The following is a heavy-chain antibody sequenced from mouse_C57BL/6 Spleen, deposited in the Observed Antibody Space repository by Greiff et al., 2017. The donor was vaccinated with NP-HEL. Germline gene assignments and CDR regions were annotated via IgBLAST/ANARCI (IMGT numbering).Heavy chain of an antibody. CDR2: ISDGGSYT. D-gene: IGHD2-4*01. CDR3: ARDYDYDGPIDY. CDR1: GFTFSSYA. J-gene: IGHJ2*01. V-gene: IGHV5-4*01. Sequence: EVQLVESGGGLVKPGASLKLSCAASGFTFSSYAMSWVRQTPEKRLEWVATISDGGSYTYYPDNVKGRFTISRDNAKNNLYLQMSHLKSEDTSMYYCARDYDYDGPIDYWGQGTTLTVSS.